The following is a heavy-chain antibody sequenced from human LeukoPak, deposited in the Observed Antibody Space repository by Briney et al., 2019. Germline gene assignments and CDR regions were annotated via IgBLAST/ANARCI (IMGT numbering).Heavy chain of an antibody. CDR3: ATETPDTSGSKLDY. D-gene: IGHD3-22*01. Sequence: GGSLRLSCAASGFIFSNYAMHWVRQAAGKGLEWVAYIRYDGSRKYSADSVNGRFTISRDNSKNTLYLQVHSLRGEDTAVYYCATETPDTSGSKLDYWGQGTLVTVSS. CDR1: GFIFSNYA. CDR2: IRYDGSRK. V-gene: IGHV3-30*02. J-gene: IGHJ4*02.